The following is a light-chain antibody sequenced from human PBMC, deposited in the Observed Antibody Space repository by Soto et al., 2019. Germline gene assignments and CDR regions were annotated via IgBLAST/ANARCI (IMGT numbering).Light chain of an antibody. J-gene: IGLJ1*01. CDR2: DVS. CDR3: CSDAGSYV. CDR1: SSDVGGYNY. Sequence: QSALTQPRSVSGSPGQSVTISCTGTSSDVGGYNYVSWYHQHTGKAPKLMIYDVSKRPSGVPDRFSGAKSGNTASLTISGLQAEDEADYYCCSDAGSYVFGTGTKLTVL. V-gene: IGLV2-11*01.